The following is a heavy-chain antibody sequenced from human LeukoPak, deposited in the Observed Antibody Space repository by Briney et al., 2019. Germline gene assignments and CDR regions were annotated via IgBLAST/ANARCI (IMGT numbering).Heavy chain of an antibody. Sequence: GASVKVSCKASGYTFTSYYMHWVRPAPGQGLEWMGIINPSGGSTSYAQKFQGRVTMTRDTSTSTVYMELSSLRSEDTAVYYCARYAMVRGPYYYYGMDVWGQGTTVTVSS. J-gene: IGHJ6*02. CDR1: GYTFTSYY. CDR2: INPSGGST. CDR3: ARYAMVRGPYYYYGMDV. V-gene: IGHV1-46*01. D-gene: IGHD3-10*01.